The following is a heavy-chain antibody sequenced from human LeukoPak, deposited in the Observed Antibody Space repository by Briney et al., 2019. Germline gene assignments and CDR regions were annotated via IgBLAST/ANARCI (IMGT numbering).Heavy chain of an antibody. CDR3: ARGRWLQPWGYCDY. Sequence: SVKVSCKASGCTFSSYAISWVRQAPGQGLEWMGGIIPIFGTANYALKFQGRVTITTDESTSTAYMELSSRRSEDTAVYYCARGRWLQPWGYCDYWGQGTLVTVSS. CDR1: GCTFSSYA. CDR2: IIPIFGTA. D-gene: IGHD5-24*01. V-gene: IGHV1-69*05. J-gene: IGHJ4*02.